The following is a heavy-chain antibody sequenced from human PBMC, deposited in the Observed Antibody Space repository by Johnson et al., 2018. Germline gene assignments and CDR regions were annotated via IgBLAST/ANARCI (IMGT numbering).Heavy chain of an antibody. J-gene: IGHJ3*01. Sequence: VQLVQSGGGLVKPGGSLRLSCAASGFTFSSYSMNWVRQAPGKGLEWVSSISSSSSSIYYADSVKGRFTIYSANAKNSLYLQMNSLRAEDTAVYYCASRRYFGTWGQGTMVTVSS. CDR3: ASRRYFGT. D-gene: IGHD3-9*01. V-gene: IGHV3-21*01. CDR2: ISSSSSSI. CDR1: GFTFSSYS.